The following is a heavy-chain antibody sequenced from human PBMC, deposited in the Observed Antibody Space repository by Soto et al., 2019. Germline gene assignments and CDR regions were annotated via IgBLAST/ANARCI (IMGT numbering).Heavy chain of an antibody. CDR3: ARYSMGSGSSYHPGMDV. D-gene: IGHD3-10*01. CDR2: MSPNSGKT. CDR1: GYTFTNYD. V-gene: IGHV1-8*01. Sequence: QVQLVQSGAEVKKPGASVKVSCKASGYTFTNYDINWVRQATGQGLEWMGWMSPNSGKTGYTKKLQVRVTMTRNTSISTSSMELRSLRPEATAVYYCARYSMGSGSSYHPGMDVWAQGTTVTVSS. J-gene: IGHJ6*02.